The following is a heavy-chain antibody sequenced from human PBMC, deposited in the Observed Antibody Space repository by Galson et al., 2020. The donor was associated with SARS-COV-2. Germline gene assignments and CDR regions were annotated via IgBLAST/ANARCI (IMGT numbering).Heavy chain of an antibody. Sequence: GGSLRLSCAASGLTFSKAWMSWVRQAPGKGLEWVGRIKSKADGGTTDYAAPVQGRFTISRDDSKNTLYLQMNSLKTEDTAMYYCYGGCDGDCYQAWGQGTLVTVSS. D-gene: IGHD2-21*02. CDR2: IKSKADGGTT. CDR1: GLTFSKAW. V-gene: IGHV3-15*01. J-gene: IGHJ5*02. CDR3: YGGCDGDCYQA.